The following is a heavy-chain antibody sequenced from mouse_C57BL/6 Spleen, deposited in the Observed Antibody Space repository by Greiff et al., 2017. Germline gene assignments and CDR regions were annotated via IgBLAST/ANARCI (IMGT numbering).Heavy chain of an antibody. V-gene: IGHV5-4*01. CDR1: GFTFSSYA. J-gene: IGHJ2*01. Sequence: EVMLVESGGGLVKPGGSLKLSCAASGFTFSSYAMSWVRQTPEKRLEWVATISDGGSYTYYPDNVKGRFTISRDNAKNNLYLQMSHLKSEDTAMYYCARDPGIYYGSSQYYFDYWGQGTTLTVSS. CDR3: ARDPGIYYGSSQYYFDY. D-gene: IGHD1-1*01. CDR2: ISDGGSYT.